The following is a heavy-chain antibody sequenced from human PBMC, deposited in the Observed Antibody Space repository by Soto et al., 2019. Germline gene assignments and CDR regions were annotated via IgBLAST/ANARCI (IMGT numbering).Heavy chain of an antibody. CDR1: GFTFSSYA. J-gene: IGHJ4*02. V-gene: IGHV3-23*01. CDR2: ISGSGGST. Sequence: PGGSLRLSCAASGFTFSSYAMSWVRQAPGKGLEWVSAISGSGGSTYYADSVKGRFTISRDNSKNTLYLQMNSLRAEDTAVYYSAKDSAPTHDYSDYVGFFDYWGQGTLVTVSS. CDR3: AKDSAPTHDYSDYVGFFDY. D-gene: IGHD4-17*01.